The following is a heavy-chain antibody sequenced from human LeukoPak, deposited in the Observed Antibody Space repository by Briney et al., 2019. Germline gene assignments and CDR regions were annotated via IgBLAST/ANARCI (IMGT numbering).Heavy chain of an antibody. V-gene: IGHV3-53*01. Sequence: GGSLRLSCAASGVTVSSNYMSWVRQAPGKGLGWVSVIYSGGTTSYADSVKGRFTISRDNSKNTLFLQLNSLRAEDTAVYYCARVSSYGSGSYYHYYFDYWGQGTLVTVSS. J-gene: IGHJ4*02. CDR1: GVTVSSNY. D-gene: IGHD3-10*01. CDR2: IYSGGTT. CDR3: ARVSSYGSGSYYHYYFDY.